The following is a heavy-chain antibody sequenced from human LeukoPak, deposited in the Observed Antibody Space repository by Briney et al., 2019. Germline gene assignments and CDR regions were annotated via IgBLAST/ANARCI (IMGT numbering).Heavy chain of an antibody. V-gene: IGHV4-39*07. CDR3: ARDLYSYGSYYFDY. D-gene: IGHD5-18*01. CDR1: GGSISSSSYY. CDR2: IYYSGST. J-gene: IGHJ4*02. Sequence: PSETLSLTCTVSGGSISSSSYYWGWIRQPPGKGLEWIGSIYYSGSTYYNPSLKSRVTISVDTSKNQFSLKLSSVTAADTAVYYCARDLYSYGSYYFDYWGQGTLVTVSS.